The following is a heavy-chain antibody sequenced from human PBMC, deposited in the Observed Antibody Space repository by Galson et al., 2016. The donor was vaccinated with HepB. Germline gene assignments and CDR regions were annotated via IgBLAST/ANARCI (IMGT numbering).Heavy chain of an antibody. D-gene: IGHD6-13*01. CDR2: VSFDGSNK. CDR3: ARGEGGYSSSWYGWYFDV. Sequence: SLRLSCAASGFNFRSYAIHWVRQAPGKGLEWVAVVSFDGSNKDSADSVKGRLTISRDNSKNTLYLQMNGLRAEDTAVYYCARGEGGYSSSWYGWYFDVWGRGTLVTVSS. V-gene: IGHV3-30*04. CDR1: GFNFRSYA. J-gene: IGHJ2*01.